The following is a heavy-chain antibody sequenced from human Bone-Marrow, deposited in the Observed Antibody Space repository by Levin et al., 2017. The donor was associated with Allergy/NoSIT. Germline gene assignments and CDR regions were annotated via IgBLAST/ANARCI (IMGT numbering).Heavy chain of an antibody. CDR2: ISWDDVNT. CDR3: AKDTGGYSSLDY. D-gene: IGHD6-13*01. Sequence: SGGSLRLSCAASGFKFDDYTMHWVRQVPGKGLEWVSLISWDDVNTYYADSVKGRFTISRDNSKNSLYLQMNNLRTEDTALYYCAKDTGGYSSLDYWGQGTLVTVSS. V-gene: IGHV3-43*01. J-gene: IGHJ4*02. CDR1: GFKFDDYT.